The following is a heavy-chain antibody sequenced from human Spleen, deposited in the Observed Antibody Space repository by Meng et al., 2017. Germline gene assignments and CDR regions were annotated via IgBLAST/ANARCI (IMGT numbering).Heavy chain of an antibody. D-gene: IGHD6-13*01. CDR1: GYTFSGYF. V-gene: IGHV1-2*06. Sequence: ASVKVSCKASGYTFSGYFIHWVRQAPGQGLEWMGRINPASGATNYAQKFQGRVTMTGDTSISTAYMELSGLRSDDTAMYYCARDEDISAAGKLFGDYWGQGTLVTVSS. CDR2: INPASGAT. CDR3: ARDEDISAAGKLFGDY. J-gene: IGHJ4*02.